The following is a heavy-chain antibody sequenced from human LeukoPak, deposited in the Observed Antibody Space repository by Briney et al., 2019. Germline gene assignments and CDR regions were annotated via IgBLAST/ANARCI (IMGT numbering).Heavy chain of an antibody. Sequence: PSETLSLTCTVSGGSISRYYWSWIRQPPGKGLEWIGYIYYSGSTNYNPSLKSRVTISVDTSKNQFSLKLNSVTAADTAVYFCARDVIVGATESDYWGQGTLVTVSS. CDR2: IYYSGST. CDR1: GGSISRYY. J-gene: IGHJ4*02. V-gene: IGHV4-59*01. CDR3: ARDVIVGATESDY. D-gene: IGHD1-26*01.